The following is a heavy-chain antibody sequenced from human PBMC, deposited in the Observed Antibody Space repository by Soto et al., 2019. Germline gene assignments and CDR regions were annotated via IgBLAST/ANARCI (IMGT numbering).Heavy chain of an antibody. Sequence: SENLSLTCTVSGGSVSNSNNYWGWIRQSPGKGLEWIGSVYYRGRSYSKSSVKSRVTICVDASKNQLALNLNSVTASDTAVYFCVFHWSSVLPQAVLYSCGRRALDIGSA. D-gene: IGHD2-8*01. CDR3: VFHWSSVLPQAVLYS. CDR2: VYYRGRS. V-gene: IGHV4-39*01. CDR1: GGSVSNSNNY. J-gene: IGHJ5*01.